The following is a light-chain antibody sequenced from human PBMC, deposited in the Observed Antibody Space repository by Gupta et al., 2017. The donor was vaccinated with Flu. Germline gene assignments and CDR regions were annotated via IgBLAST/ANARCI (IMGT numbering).Light chain of an antibody. Sequence: SSVVGGYNYFSWYQPHPGKAPKVRIFDVNKRSSGVPDRFSGSKSGNTASLTISGLQDEDEADYYCCSYAGSYTQWVFGTGTKVTVL. J-gene: IGLJ1*01. V-gene: IGLV2-11*01. CDR2: DVN. CDR1: SSVVGGYNY. CDR3: CSYAGSYTQWV.